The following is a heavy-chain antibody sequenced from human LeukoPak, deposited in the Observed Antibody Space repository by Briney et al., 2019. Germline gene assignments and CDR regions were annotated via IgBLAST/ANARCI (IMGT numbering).Heavy chain of an antibody. CDR2: MNPNSGNT. Sequence: ASVKVSCKASGYTFTSYDINWVRQATGQGLEWMGWMNPNSGNTGYAQKFQGRVTMTRNTSISTAYMELSSLRSEDTAVYYCARGSCSSISCYLYYYYYGMDVWGQGTTVTVSS. V-gene: IGHV1-8*01. J-gene: IGHJ6*02. D-gene: IGHD2-2*01. CDR1: GYTFTSYD. CDR3: ARGSCSSISCYLYYYYYGMDV.